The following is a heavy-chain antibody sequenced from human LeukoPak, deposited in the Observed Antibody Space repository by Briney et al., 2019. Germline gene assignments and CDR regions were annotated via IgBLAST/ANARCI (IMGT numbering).Heavy chain of an antibody. CDR1: GYTFTINY. Sequence: ASVKVSCTASGYTFTINYIHWVRQAPGQGLEWMGMIYPRDGSTSYAQKFQGRVTVTRDTSTSTVHMELSGLRSEDTAVYYCARDQEGFDYWGQGTLVTVSS. CDR3: ARDQEGFDY. V-gene: IGHV1-46*01. J-gene: IGHJ4*02. CDR2: IYPRDGST.